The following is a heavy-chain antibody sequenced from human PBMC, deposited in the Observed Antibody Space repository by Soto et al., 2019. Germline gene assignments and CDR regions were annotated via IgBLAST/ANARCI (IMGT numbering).Heavy chain of an antibody. CDR3: ARMPQYYYDSSGYPVYYYYGMDV. CDR2: IFSNDEK. CDR1: GFSLSNARMG. V-gene: IGHV2-26*01. D-gene: IGHD3-22*01. Sequence: QVTLNESGPVLVKPTETLTLTCTVSGFSLSNARMGVSWIRQPPGKALEWLAHIFSNDEKSYSTSLKSRLTISKDTSKSQVVLTMTNMDPVDTATYYCARMPQYYYDSSGYPVYYYYGMDVWGQGTTVTVSS. J-gene: IGHJ6*02.